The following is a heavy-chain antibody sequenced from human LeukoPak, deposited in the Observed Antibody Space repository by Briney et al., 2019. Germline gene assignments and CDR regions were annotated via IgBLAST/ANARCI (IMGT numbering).Heavy chain of an antibody. V-gene: IGHV1-8*01. CDR1: GYTFTSYD. CDR2: MNPNSGNR. J-gene: IGHJ6*03. CDR3: ARKDIVVTRYYYYYMDV. Sequence: ASVKVSCKASGYTFTSYDINWVRQATGQGLEWMGWMNPNSGNRGYAQKFQGRVTMTRNTSISTAYMELSSLRSEDTAVYYCARKDIVVTRYYYYYMDVWGKGTTVTVSS. D-gene: IGHD2-15*01.